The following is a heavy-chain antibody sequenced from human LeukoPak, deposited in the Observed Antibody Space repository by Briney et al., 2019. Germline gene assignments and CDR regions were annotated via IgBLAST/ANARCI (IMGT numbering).Heavy chain of an antibody. D-gene: IGHD4/OR15-4a*01. CDR1: GYDFTAYT. J-gene: IGHJ4*02. CDR2: INTRTANP. CDR3: VRVGVLTTVFDY. Sequence: ASVKVSCEASGYDFTAYTLNWVRQAPGQGLEWMGWINTRTANPAYAQGFVGRFVFSVDTSVNTAYLQISSLKAEDTAVYYCVRVGVLTTVFDYWGQGTLVAVSS. V-gene: IGHV7-4-1*02.